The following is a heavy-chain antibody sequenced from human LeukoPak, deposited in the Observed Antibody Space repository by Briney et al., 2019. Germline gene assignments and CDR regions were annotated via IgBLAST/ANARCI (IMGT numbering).Heavy chain of an antibody. V-gene: IGHV1-2*02. CDR3: ARGDSASSKFDWFDG. D-gene: IGHD6-6*01. Sequence: GASVKVSCKASGYTFTGYYMHWVRQAPGQGLEWMGWINPNSGVTNFAQKFQGRVTLTRDTSISTTYMQMSRLRSEVTAVYYCARGDSASSKFDWFDGWGQGTLVTVS. CDR1: GYTFTGYY. J-gene: IGHJ5*02. CDR2: INPNSGVT.